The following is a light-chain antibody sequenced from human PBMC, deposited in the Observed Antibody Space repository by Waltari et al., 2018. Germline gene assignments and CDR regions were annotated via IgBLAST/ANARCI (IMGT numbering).Light chain of an antibody. J-gene: IGLJ3*02. Sequence: QLMLPQSPSASASLGASVKLTCTLSSGHSNYAIPWHQQQPEKGPRYLLKVNSDGSHIKGDGIPDRFSGSSSGAERYLTISSLQSEDEADYYCQTGGFGIWVFGGGTKLTVL. CDR3: QTGGFGIWV. CDR2: VNSDGSH. V-gene: IGLV4-69*01. CDR1: SGHSNYA.